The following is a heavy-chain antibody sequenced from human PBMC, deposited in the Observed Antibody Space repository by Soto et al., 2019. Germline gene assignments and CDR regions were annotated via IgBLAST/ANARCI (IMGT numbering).Heavy chain of an antibody. D-gene: IGHD2-15*01. V-gene: IGHV3-23*01. CDR3: AKANLHGRGFQDY. CDR2: ITNSGAGT. CDR1: GFTFSTYA. J-gene: IGHJ4*02. Sequence: EVQLLESGGGLVQPGGSLRLSCAASGFTFSTYAMSWVRQAPGKGLEWVSTITNSGAGTYYADSVKGRLTIPRDNSKNTMYLQLNSLRDEDSAVYYCAKANLHGRGFQDYWGQGTLVTVSS.